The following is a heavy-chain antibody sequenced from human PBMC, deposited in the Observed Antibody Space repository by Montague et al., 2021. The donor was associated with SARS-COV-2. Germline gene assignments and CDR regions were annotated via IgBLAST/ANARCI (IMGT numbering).Heavy chain of an antibody. V-gene: IGHV4-34*01. CDR1: TDSFSGYY. CDR2: ITHSGST. J-gene: IGHJ5*02. Sequence: SETLSLTCAVYTDSFSGYYWSWIRQSPGKGLEWIGEITHSGSTNHNPSLQSRVTISVDKSKKQVSLKLRSLTAADTAVYYCARGADYDFWSGFLRYKWYGPWSQGTPVIVSS. D-gene: IGHD3-3*01. CDR3: ARGADYDFWSGFLRYKWYGP.